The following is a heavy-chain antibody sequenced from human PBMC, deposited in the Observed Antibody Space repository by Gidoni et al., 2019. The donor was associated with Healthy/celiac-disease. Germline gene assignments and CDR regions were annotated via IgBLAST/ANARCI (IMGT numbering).Heavy chain of an antibody. CDR3: ATPQWFGESPGYYGMDV. J-gene: IGHJ6*02. D-gene: IGHD3-10*01. V-gene: IGHV3-23*01. Sequence: EVQLLESGGGLVQPGGSLRLSCAASGFTFSSYAMSWVRQAPGKGLEWVSAISGSGGSTYYADSVKGRFTISRDNSKNTLYLQMNSLRAEDTAVYYCATPQWFGESPGYYGMDVWGQGTTVTVSS. CDR2: ISGSGGST. CDR1: GFTFSSYA.